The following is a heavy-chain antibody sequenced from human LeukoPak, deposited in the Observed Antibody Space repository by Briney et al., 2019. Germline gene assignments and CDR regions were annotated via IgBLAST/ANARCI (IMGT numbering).Heavy chain of an antibody. V-gene: IGHV3-7*01. D-gene: IGHD1-26*01. CDR1: GFSFSSYW. Sequence: GGSLRLSCEGSGFSFSSYWMTWVRQLPGKGPEWVANIRQDESERYFADSVKGRFTISRDNAKKSVYLHMSSLRAEDTALYYCTRDMQGSRLYLVGSQNDWGQGTLVTVSS. CDR2: IRQDESER. J-gene: IGHJ4*02. CDR3: TRDMQGSRLYLVGSQND.